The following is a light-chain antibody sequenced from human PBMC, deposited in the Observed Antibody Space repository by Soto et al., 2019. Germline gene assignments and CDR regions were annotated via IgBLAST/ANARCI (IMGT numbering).Light chain of an antibody. V-gene: IGKV3-15*01. CDR1: QSVSSN. CDR3: QHYGGMWT. J-gene: IGKJ1*01. CDR2: GAS. Sequence: EIGVTQSPATLSVSPGERATLSCRASQSVSSNLAWYQQKPGQAPRLLIYGASSRATGIPVRFSGSGSGTEFTLTISSLQSDDFASYCCQHYGGMWTFGQGTKVDI.